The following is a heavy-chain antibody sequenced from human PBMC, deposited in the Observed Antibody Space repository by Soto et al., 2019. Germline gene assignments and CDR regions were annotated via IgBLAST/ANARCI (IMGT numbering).Heavy chain of an antibody. CDR2: ISSSSSTI. J-gene: IGHJ4*02. Sequence: EVQLVESGGGLVQPGGSLRLSCAASGFTFSSYSMNWVRQAPGKGLEWVSYISSSSSTIYYADSVKGRFTISRDNAKNSLYLQMNSLRDEDTAVYYCARVATDGSGSYPIYWGQGTLVTVSS. V-gene: IGHV3-48*02. CDR3: ARVATDGSGSYPIY. D-gene: IGHD3-10*01. CDR1: GFTFSSYS.